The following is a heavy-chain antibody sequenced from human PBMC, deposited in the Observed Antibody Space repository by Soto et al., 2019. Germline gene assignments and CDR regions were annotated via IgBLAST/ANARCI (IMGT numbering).Heavy chain of an antibody. V-gene: IGHV1-69*13. CDR3: AREKMRAYCGGDCIFDY. CDR2: IIPIFGTA. CDR1: GGTFSSYA. Sequence: VASVKVSCKASGGTFSSYAISCVRQAPGQGLEWMGGIIPIFGTANYAQKFQGRVTITADESTSTAYMELSSLRSEDTAVYYCAREKMRAYCGGDCIFDYWGQGTLVTVSS. J-gene: IGHJ4*02. D-gene: IGHD2-21*02.